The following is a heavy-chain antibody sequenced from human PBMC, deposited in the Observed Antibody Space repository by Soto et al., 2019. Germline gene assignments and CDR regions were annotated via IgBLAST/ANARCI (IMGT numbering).Heavy chain of an antibody. CDR3: ARGPTDYYDNSGNYFLDY. CDR1: GYTFTTYG. Sequence: QVQLVQSGAEGKKPGASVKVSCQASGYTFTTYGMSLVRQAPGQGLDWMGWISTYNGNTKYAERLQGRVTMTTDTTTSTAYMELRSLRSDDTAVYYCARGPTDYYDNSGNYFLDYWGQGTLVTVSS. CDR2: ISTYNGNT. J-gene: IGHJ4*02. D-gene: IGHD3-22*01. V-gene: IGHV1-18*01.